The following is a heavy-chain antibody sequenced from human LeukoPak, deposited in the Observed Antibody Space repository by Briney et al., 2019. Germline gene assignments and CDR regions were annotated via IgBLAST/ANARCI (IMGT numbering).Heavy chain of an antibody. CDR3: ARLYSGYDYGVDY. Sequence: PGGSLRLSCAASGFIFSDYYMSWIRQAPGKGLEWVSYISSSGSTIYYADSVKGRFTISRDNAKNSLYLQMNSLRGEDTAVYYCARLYSGYDYGVDYWGQGTLVTVSS. CDR1: GFIFSDYY. V-gene: IGHV3-11*01. J-gene: IGHJ4*02. CDR2: ISSSGSTI. D-gene: IGHD5-12*01.